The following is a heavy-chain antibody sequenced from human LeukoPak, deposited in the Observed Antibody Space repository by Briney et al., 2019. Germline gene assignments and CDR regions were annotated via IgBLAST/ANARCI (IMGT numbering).Heavy chain of an antibody. CDR1: GFTFSNYA. CDR3: AKDRDYVWGSYRYLDAFDI. CDR2: ISGSVGRT. J-gene: IGHJ3*02. Sequence: GGSLRLSCAASGFTFSNYATTWVRQAPGKGLECVSAISGSVGRTYYADSVKGRFTVSRDNSKNTLYLQMNSLRAEDTAVYYCAKDRDYVWGSYRYLDAFDIWGQGTMVTVSS. D-gene: IGHD3-16*02. V-gene: IGHV3-23*01.